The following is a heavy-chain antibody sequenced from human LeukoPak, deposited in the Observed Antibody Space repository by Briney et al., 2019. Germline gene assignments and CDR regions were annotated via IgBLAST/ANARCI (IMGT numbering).Heavy chain of an antibody. J-gene: IGHJ4*02. D-gene: IGHD3-22*01. CDR2: IYYSGST. Sequence: SQTLSLTCTVSGGSISSGDYYWSWIRQPPGKGLERIGYIYYSGSTYYNPSLKSRVTISVDTSKNQFSLKLSSVTAADTAVYYCARSINYYDSSGSGWDFDYWGQGTLVTVSS. CDR3: ARSINYYDSSGSGWDFDY. V-gene: IGHV4-30-4*01. CDR1: GGSISSGDYY.